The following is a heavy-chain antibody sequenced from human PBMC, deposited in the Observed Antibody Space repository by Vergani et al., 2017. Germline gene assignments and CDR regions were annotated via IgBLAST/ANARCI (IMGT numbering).Heavy chain of an antibody. CDR3: ARWGNEKRLDS. CDR1: GYTFNQSG. Sequence: QVQLVESGGGVVQPGRSLRLSCAASGYTFNQSGMHWVRQAPGKGLEWVAVTWYDGNNKQYADSVKGRFTISRDNSKSTMYLQMNSLRDEDTGVYYCARWGNEKRLDSWGQGTLVTVSS. D-gene: IGHD1-1*01. CDR2: TWYDGNNK. J-gene: IGHJ5*01. V-gene: IGHV3-33*01.